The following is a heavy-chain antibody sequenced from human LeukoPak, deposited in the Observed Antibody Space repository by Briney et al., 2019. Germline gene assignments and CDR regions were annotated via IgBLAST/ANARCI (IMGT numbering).Heavy chain of an antibody. CDR2: ISSSSSTI. V-gene: IGHV3-48*01. Sequence: PGGSLRLSCAASGFTLSSYSMNWVRQAPGKGLEWVSYISSSSSTIFYEVSVKGRFTISRDNAKNSLYLQMNGLRAEDTALYYCARDGSMDGADFEYWGQGALVTVSS. CDR3: ARDGSMDGADFEY. J-gene: IGHJ4*02. D-gene: IGHD1-26*01. CDR1: GFTLSSYS.